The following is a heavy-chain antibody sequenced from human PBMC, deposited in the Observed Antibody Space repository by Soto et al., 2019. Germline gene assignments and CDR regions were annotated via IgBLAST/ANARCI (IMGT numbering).Heavy chain of an antibody. J-gene: IGHJ6*03. D-gene: IGHD3-10*01. CDR2: ISAYNGNT. V-gene: IGHV1-18*01. CDR1: GYTLTRYG. CDR3: ARGPGSDYYMDV. Sequence: GASVKVSCKASGYTLTRYGISWVRQAPGQGLEWMGWISAYNGNTNYAQKFQGRVTMTRNTSISTAYMELSSLRSEDTAVYYCARGPGSDYYMDVWGKGTTVTVSS.